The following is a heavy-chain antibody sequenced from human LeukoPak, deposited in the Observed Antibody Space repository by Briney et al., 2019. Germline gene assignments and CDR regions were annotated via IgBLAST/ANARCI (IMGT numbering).Heavy chain of an antibody. CDR2: IWSDGSNK. J-gene: IGHJ4*02. Sequence: PGRSLRLSCAASGFTFSSYGMHWVRQAPGKGLEWVALIWSDGSNKYYAESVKGRITISRDNSKNTVYLQMNSLRAEDTAVYYCARELFGSGSCPDGWGQGTLVTVSS. CDR3: ARELFGSGSCPDG. V-gene: IGHV3-33*08. CDR1: GFTFSSYG. D-gene: IGHD3-10*01.